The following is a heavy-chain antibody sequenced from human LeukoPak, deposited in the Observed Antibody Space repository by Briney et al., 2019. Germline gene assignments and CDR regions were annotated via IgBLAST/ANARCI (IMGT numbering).Heavy chain of an antibody. CDR1: GFTFSDYY. CDR3: ARGWGSSWNRHFDS. CDR2: ISSSGSAI. D-gene: IGHD6-13*01. Sequence: GGSLRLSCAASGFTFSDYYMSWIRQAPGKGLEWVSNISSSGSAIYYADSIKGRFTISRTNAKNSLYLQMNRLRAEATAVYYCARGWGSSWNRHFDSWGQGTLVTVSS. J-gene: IGHJ4*02. V-gene: IGHV3-11*04.